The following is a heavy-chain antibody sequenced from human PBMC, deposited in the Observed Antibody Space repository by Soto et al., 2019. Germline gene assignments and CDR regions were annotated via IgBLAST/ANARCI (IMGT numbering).Heavy chain of an antibody. V-gene: IGHV3-73*02. Sequence: EVQLVESGGGLVQPEGSLKLSCAASGFTFSGSDMFWVRQASGKGPEYIGRIRTKGNNYATIYAASVKGRFTISRDDSKNTAYLQMNSLKTEDTAVYYCTRFPDSWGRGTLVTVSS. J-gene: IGHJ5*01. CDR3: TRFPDS. CDR2: IRTKGNNYAT. CDR1: GFTFSGSD.